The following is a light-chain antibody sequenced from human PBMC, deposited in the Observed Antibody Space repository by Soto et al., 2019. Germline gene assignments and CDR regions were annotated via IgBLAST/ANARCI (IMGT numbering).Light chain of an antibody. V-gene: IGLV2-18*01. CDR3: SLKTNTITRL. J-gene: IGLJ3*02. CDR1: SSDVGSYNH. Sequence: QSALTQPPSVSGSPGQSVTISCTGTSSDVGSYNHVSWYQQPPGTAPKVIIYEVSNRPSGVPDRFSGSKSGNTASLTISGLQAEDEADYYCSLKTNTITRLFGGGTKLTVL. CDR2: EVS.